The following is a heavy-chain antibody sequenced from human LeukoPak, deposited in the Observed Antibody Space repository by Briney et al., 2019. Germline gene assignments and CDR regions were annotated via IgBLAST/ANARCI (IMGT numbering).Heavy chain of an antibody. CDR2: IYTTGST. V-gene: IGHV4-61*02. CDR3: ARHGSGSYYNGHWYFDL. CDR1: GGSISRGSYY. J-gene: IGHJ2*01. D-gene: IGHD3-10*01. Sequence: KPSETLSLTCTVSGGSISRGSYYWSWIRQPAGKGLEWIGRIYTTGSTNFNPSLKSRVTISLDTSKNQFSLKLSSVTAADTAVYYCARHGSGSYYNGHWYFDLWGRGTLVTVSS.